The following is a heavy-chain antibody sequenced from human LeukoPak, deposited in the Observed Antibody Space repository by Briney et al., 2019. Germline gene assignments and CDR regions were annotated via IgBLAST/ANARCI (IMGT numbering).Heavy chain of an antibody. J-gene: IGHJ4*02. D-gene: IGHD3-22*01. CDR3: ARDSTYYYDSSGYYP. V-gene: IGHV3-21*01. Sequence: GGSLRLSCAASGFTFSSYSMNWVRQAPGKGLEWVSSISSSSSYIYYADSVKGRFTISRDNAKNSLYLQMNSLRAEDTAVYYCARDSTYYYDSSGYYPRGQGTLVSVSS. CDR2: ISSSSSYI. CDR1: GFTFSSYS.